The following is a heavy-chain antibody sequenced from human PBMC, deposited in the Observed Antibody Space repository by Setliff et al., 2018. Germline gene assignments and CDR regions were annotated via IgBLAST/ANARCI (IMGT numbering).Heavy chain of an antibody. Sequence: PSETLSLTCTVSGGSISSGTYYWSWIRQHPGKGLEWIGYIYYSGTTYNPSLKSRVTVSVDTSKNQFSLRLISVTAADTAVYYCARGGTFRYFDYWGQGTPVTVSS. D-gene: IGHD5-12*01. CDR1: GGSISSGTYY. CDR2: IYYSGT. J-gene: IGHJ4*02. CDR3: ARGGTFRYFDY. V-gene: IGHV4-61*01.